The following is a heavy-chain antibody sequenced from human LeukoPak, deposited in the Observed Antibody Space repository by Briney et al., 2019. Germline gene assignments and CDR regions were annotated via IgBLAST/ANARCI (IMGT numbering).Heavy chain of an antibody. CDR1: GFTFSSYG. D-gene: IGHD5-18*01. V-gene: IGHV3-30*18. CDR3: AKNDGGYSYGYPTYYFDY. J-gene: IGHJ4*02. CDR2: ISYDGSNK. Sequence: PGRSLRLSCAASGFTFSSYGMHWVRQAPGKGLEWVAVISYDGSNKYYADSVKGRFTISRDNSKNTLYLQMNSLRAEDTAVYYCAKNDGGYSYGYPTYYFDYWGQGTLVTVSS.